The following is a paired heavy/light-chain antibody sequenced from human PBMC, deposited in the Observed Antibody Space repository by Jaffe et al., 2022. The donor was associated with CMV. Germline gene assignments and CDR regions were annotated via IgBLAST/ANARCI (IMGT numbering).Light chain of an antibody. V-gene: IGLV1-44*01. CDR3: ATWDNSLNGPI. CDR1: SSNIGSHN. CDR2: ANH. J-gene: IGLJ2*01. Sequence: QSVLSQPASASETPGQRVTISCSGGSSNIGSHNVNWYQQSPGTAPQLLIYANHQRPSGVPDRFSGSKSGTSASLAISGLQSDDEADYYCATWDNSLNGPIFGGGTKLTVL.
Heavy chain of an antibody. CDR1: GGSFSGYF. D-gene: IGHD6-13*01. CDR2: VNHSGTT. Sequence: QVQLQQWGAGLLKPSETLSLTCAVYGGSFSGYFWSWIRQPPGQAPEWIGEVNHSGTTNFNPSLKSRATISLDTSKNQFSLRLTSMTGADTATYYCARLDLSMSSAALDFWGQGTVVTVSS. V-gene: IGHV4-34*02. CDR3: ARLDLSMSSAALDF. J-gene: IGHJ4*02.